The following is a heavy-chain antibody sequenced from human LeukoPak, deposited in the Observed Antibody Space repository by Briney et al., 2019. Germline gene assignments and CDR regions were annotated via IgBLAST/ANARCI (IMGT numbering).Heavy chain of an antibody. CDR1: GFTFSSYA. Sequence: GGSLRLSCAASGFTFSSYAMSWVRQAPGKGLEWVSAISGSGGSTYYADSVKGRFTISRDNSKNTLYLQMNSLRAEDTAVYYCAKDGPSLDCGGDCSDAFDIWGQGTMVTVSS. CDR3: AKDGPSLDCGGDCSDAFDI. D-gene: IGHD2-21*02. CDR2: ISGSGGST. J-gene: IGHJ3*02. V-gene: IGHV3-23*01.